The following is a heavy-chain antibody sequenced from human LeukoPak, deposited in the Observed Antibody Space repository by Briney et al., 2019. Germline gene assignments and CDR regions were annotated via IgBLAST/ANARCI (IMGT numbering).Heavy chain of an antibody. CDR3: ASLAYYDSSGYFDY. D-gene: IGHD3-22*01. CDR2: VYTSGST. CDR1: GGSISSGSYY. V-gene: IGHV4-61*02. J-gene: IGHJ4*02. Sequence: PSQTLSLTCTASGGSISSGSYYWSWIRQPAGKGLEWIGRVYTSGSTNYNPSLKSRVTISVDTSKNQFSLKLSSVTAADTAVYYCASLAYYDSSGYFDYWGQGTLVTVSS.